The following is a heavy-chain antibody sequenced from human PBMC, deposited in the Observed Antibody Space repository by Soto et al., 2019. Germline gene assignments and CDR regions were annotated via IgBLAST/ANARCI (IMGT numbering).Heavy chain of an antibody. J-gene: IGHJ4*02. V-gene: IGHV3-23*01. D-gene: IGHD3-16*01. CDR3: VTGLWGDY. CDR1: GFTFSSHD. Sequence: EVQLLESGGGLVQPGGSLRLSCSASGFTFSSHDMIWVRQAPGKGLEWVSGVSGGGITSYADSEKGRFTISRDKSRNTLYLQMNSLRVEDTAVYYCVTGLWGDYWGQGTLVTVSS. CDR2: VSGGGIT.